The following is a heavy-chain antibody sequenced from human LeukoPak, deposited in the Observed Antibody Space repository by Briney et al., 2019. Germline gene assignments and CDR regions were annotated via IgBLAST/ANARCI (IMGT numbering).Heavy chain of an antibody. CDR2: ISGGGSII. V-gene: IGHV3-48*01. CDR1: GFSFGNFG. CDR3: ARAPRITGWFGESHIDY. J-gene: IGHJ4*02. D-gene: IGHD3-10*01. Sequence: GGSLRLSCAASGFSFGNFGMNWVRQAPGKGLEWITYISGGGSIIYYADSVKGRFTVSRDNDKNSLHLQMKSLRAEDTAVYYCARAPRITGWFGESHIDYWGQGTLVTVSS.